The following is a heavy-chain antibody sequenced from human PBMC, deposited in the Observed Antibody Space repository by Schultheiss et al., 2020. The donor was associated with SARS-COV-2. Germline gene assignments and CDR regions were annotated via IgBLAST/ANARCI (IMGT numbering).Heavy chain of an antibody. CDR1: GYTFTDYY. CDR2: INPNSGGT. CDR3: ARALSSGSIRAFDY. D-gene: IGHD3-22*01. V-gene: IGHV1-2*04. J-gene: IGHJ4*02. Sequence: ASVKVSCKASGYTFTDYYMHWVRQAPGQGLEWMGWINPNSGGTNYAQKFQGWVTMTRDTSISTVYMELTRLRSDDTAVYYCARALSSGSIRAFDYWGQGTLVTVSS.